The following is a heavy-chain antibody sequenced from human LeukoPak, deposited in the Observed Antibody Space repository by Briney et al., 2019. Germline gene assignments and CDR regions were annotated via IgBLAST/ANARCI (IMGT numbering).Heavy chain of an antibody. CDR1: GYSISSGYY. J-gene: IGHJ4*02. CDR2: IYYSGST. Sequence: WETLSLTCTVSGYSISSGYYWGWIRQPPGKGLEWIGSIYYSGSTYYNPSLKSRVTISVDTSKNQFSLKLSSVTAADTAVYYCARRKGRGAMVRGGRGTYYFDYWGQGTLVTVSS. CDR3: ARRKGRGAMVRGGRGTYYFDY. D-gene: IGHD3-10*01. V-gene: IGHV4-38-2*02.